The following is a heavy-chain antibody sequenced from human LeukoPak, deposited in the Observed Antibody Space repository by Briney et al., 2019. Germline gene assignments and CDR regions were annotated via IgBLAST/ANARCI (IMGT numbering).Heavy chain of an antibody. V-gene: IGHV3-30*03. CDR1: GFTFSSYG. CDR3: APGGDYTFFDY. Sequence: PGRSLRLSCAASGFTFSSYGMHWVRQAPGKGLEWVAVISYDGSNKYYADSVKGRFTTSRDNSKNTLYLQMNSLRAEDTAVYYCAPGGDYTFFDYWGQGTLVTVSS. J-gene: IGHJ4*02. CDR2: ISYDGSNK. D-gene: IGHD4-17*01.